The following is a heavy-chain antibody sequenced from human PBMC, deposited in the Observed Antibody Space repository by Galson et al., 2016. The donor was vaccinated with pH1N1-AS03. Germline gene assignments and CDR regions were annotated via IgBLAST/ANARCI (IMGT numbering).Heavy chain of an antibody. D-gene: IGHD3-22*01. Sequence: SLRLSCAASGFTFSSYSTTWVRQAPGKGLEWVSFIRNSGSYISYGDSVKGRFTVSRDNAKNSLYLQMNSLRAEDTALYNCARGNYYDVDLKEYCFDYWGQGTLVTVSS. J-gene: IGHJ4*02. CDR2: IRNSGSYI. CDR1: GFTFSSYS. CDR3: ARGNYYDVDLKEYCFDY. V-gene: IGHV3-21*01.